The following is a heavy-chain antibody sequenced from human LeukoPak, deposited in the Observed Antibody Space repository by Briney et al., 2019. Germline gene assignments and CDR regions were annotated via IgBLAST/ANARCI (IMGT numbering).Heavy chain of an antibody. V-gene: IGHV3-15*01. CDR2: IRNDRIT. D-gene: IGHD5-12*01. J-gene: IGHJ4*02. Sequence: GGSLRLSCVLSGLTFSDAWMSWIRQAPGKGLEWVGRIRNDRITDYAAPVQGRFSISRDNSKNTFYLQMNSLRTEDTGMYFCTWMATIFTVDYWGQGTLVTVSS. CDR3: TWMATIFTVDY. CDR1: GLTFSDAW.